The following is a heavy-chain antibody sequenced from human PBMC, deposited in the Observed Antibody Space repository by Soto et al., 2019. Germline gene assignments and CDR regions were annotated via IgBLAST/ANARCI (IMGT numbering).Heavy chain of an antibody. D-gene: IGHD3-3*01. Sequence: SETLSLTCSVAGASVSNIIHYWSWIRQPPGKGLEWIGCVHSSGITNYSPPLKSRVTISLDTSKNQFSLRLDSLTAAGTAVYYCARGLGYETLYWGQGTLVTVSS. CDR1: GASVSNIIHY. CDR2: VHSSGIT. J-gene: IGHJ4*02. CDR3: ARGLGYETLY. V-gene: IGHV4-61*01.